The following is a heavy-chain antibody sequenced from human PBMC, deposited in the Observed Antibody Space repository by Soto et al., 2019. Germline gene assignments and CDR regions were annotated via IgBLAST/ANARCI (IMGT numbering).Heavy chain of an antibody. V-gene: IGHV4-59*01. J-gene: IGHJ4*02. CDR1: GGSISSYY. CDR2: IYYSGST. CDR3: AKHESYYSGNDY. Sequence: SETLSLTCTVSGGSISSYYWSWIRQPPGKGLEWIGYIYYSGSTNYNPSLKSRVTISVDTSKNQFSLKLSSVTAADTAVYYCAKHESYYSGNDYWGQGTLVTVSS. D-gene: IGHD3-10*01.